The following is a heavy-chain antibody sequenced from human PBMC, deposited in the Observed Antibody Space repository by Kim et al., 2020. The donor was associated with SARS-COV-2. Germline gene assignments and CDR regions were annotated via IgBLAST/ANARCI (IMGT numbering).Heavy chain of an antibody. CDR1: GFTFSTYW. Sequence: GGSLRLSCAASGFTFSTYWMHWVRQTPGKGLVWVSRINSDGSITDYADSEKGRFTISTDNAKNTLYLQMNSLRVEDTAVYYCTRDPEYCSGTSCHGMDVWGQGTTVTVPS. CDR2: INSDGSIT. V-gene: IGHV3-74*01. J-gene: IGHJ6*02. CDR3: TRDPEYCSGTSCHGMDV. D-gene: IGHD2-2*01.